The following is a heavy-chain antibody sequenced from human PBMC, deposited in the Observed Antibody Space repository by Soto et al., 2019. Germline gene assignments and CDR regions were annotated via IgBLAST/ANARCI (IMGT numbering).Heavy chain of an antibody. D-gene: IGHD5-12*01. CDR3: VKSRGGNNFDFFD. V-gene: IGHV3-64D*06. J-gene: IGHJ4*02. Sequence: GSLRLPCSASGFTFSSYSMHLVRQAPGKGLEYVSGIRGNGDPPFYADSVKGRFTISRDNSKNTLYLQMSSLSADDTAVYYCVKSRGGNNFDFFDWGQGALVTVSS. CDR2: IRGNGDPP. CDR1: GFTFSSYS.